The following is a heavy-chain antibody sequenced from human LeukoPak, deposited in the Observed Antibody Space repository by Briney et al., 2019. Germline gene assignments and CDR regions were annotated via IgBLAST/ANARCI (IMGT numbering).Heavy chain of an antibody. D-gene: IGHD3-16*01. V-gene: IGHV4-39*01. Sequence: SETLSLTCTVSGGSISSSSYYWGWIRQPPGKGLEWIGSIYYSGSTYYNPSLKSRVTISVDTSKNQFSLKPSSVTAADTAVYYCARPLEGGWFDPWGQGTLVTVSS. CDR3: ARPLEGGWFDP. J-gene: IGHJ5*02. CDR1: GGSISSSSYY. CDR2: IYYSGST.